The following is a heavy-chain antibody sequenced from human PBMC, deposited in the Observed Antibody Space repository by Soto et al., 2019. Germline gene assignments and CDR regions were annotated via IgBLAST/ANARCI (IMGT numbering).Heavy chain of an antibody. Sequence: SETLSLTCTVSGGSISSYYWSWIRQPPGKGLEWIGYIYYSGSTNYNPSLKSRVTITVATSTNQFFLKLSSVTAAETAVYYCARASNYYDSSGYYPDAFDIWGQGTMVTVSS. CDR2: IYYSGST. D-gene: IGHD3-22*01. CDR3: ARASNYYDSSGYYPDAFDI. CDR1: GGSISSYY. V-gene: IGHV4-59*01. J-gene: IGHJ3*02.